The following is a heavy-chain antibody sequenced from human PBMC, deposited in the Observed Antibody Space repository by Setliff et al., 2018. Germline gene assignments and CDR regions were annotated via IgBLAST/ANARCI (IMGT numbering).Heavy chain of an antibody. D-gene: IGHD2-2*01. CDR2: VDCNSGSV. Sequence: RASVKVSCKESGYTFSDYLIHWVRQAPGLRPEWIGRVDCNSGSVHYAQNFQSRVSVTRDPSTTTAFMELSSLRSDDTAVYYCARGPPDFVVVPAAAKFDYWGPGTLVTVSS. J-gene: IGHJ4*02. CDR3: ARGPPDFVVVPAAAKFDY. V-gene: IGHV1-46*01. CDR1: GYTFSDYL.